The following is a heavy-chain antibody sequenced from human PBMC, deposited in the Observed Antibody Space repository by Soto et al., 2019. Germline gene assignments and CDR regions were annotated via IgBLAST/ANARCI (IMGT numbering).Heavy chain of an antibody. CDR3: AKEGNWNYPYYYYYMDV. J-gene: IGHJ6*03. CDR2: ISGGGGST. CDR1: GFTFSSYA. D-gene: IGHD1-7*01. V-gene: IGHV3-23*01. Sequence: PGGSLRLSCAASGFTFSSYAMSWVRQAPGKGLECVSSISGGGGSTYYADSVKGRFTISRDNSKNTLYLQMNSLRAEDTAVYYCAKEGNWNYPYYYYYMDVWGKGTTVTVSS.